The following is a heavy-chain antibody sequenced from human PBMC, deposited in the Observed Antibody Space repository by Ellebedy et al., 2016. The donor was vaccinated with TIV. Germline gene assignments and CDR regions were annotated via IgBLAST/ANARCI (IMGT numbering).Heavy chain of an antibody. CDR2: IKQDGSEK. CDR3: AMGGGPHYDWLLA. V-gene: IGHV3-7*01. J-gene: IGHJ5*02. D-gene: IGHD3-9*01. Sequence: GESLKISCAASGFTVSSNYMTWVRQAPGKGLEWVANIKQDGSEKYYVDSVKGRFTISRDNAKNSLYLQMNSLRAEDTAVYYCAMGGGPHYDWLLAWGQGTLVTVSS. CDR1: GFTVSSNY.